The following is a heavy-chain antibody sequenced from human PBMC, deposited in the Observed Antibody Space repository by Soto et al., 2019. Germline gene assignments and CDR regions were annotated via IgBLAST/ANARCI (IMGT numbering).Heavy chain of an antibody. V-gene: IGHV4-59*01. J-gene: IGHJ4*02. Sequence: QVQLQESGPGLVKTSETLSLTCTVSGGSISSYYWSWIRQPPGKGLEWIGYIYYSGSTNYNPSLKSRVTISVDTSKNQFSLKLSSVTAADTAVYYCARRLSGYIDYWGQGTLVTVSS. CDR3: ARRLSGYIDY. D-gene: IGHD3-3*01. CDR1: GGSISSYY. CDR2: IYYSGST.